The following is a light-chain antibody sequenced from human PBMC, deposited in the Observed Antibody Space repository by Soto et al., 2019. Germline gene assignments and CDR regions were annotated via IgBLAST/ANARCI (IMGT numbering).Light chain of an antibody. Sequence: IVFTRSRRTLTLSAFERSALXQRASQSVSSDLDWYHQKPGKAPRLLIYGASRRQTGIPARFSGSGSGTEFTLTINSLQSEDFAVYYCQKYNSSPRTFGQGTKVDI. J-gene: IGKJ1*01. CDR2: GAS. V-gene: IGKV3-15*01. CDR1: QSVSSD. CDR3: QKYNSSPRT.